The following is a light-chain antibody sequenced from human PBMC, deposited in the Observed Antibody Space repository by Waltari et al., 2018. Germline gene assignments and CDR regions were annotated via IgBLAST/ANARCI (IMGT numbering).Light chain of an antibody. CDR3: HTWAVYSVV. CDR2: QNS. J-gene: IGLJ2*01. CDR1: SLGTNS. V-gene: IGLV3-1*01. Sequence: SYELTQPPAVSVPPGQTATISCSGDSLGTNSVASYQKQPGQSPVVVLYQNSKRPSAVCYRISGSNSATTATLTVRRAQALDDSHYYCHTWAVYSVVFGGGTKLTVL.